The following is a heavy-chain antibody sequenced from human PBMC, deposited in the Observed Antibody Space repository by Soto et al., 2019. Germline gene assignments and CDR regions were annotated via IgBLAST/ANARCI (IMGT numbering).Heavy chain of an antibody. Sequence: QVQLVQSGAEVKKPGASVTVSCKTSGYPLTDFYIHWVRQAPGQGLEWMAWINPHTGDTNTAPKFQGRVTMTRDTSINTACMELTRLSSDDTAVYYGAREGGAAPGARREWYLDHWGRGTLVSVSS. D-gene: IGHD6-25*01. J-gene: IGHJ2*01. V-gene: IGHV1-2*02. CDR2: INPHTGDT. CDR1: GYPLTDFY. CDR3: AREGGAAPGARREWYLDH.